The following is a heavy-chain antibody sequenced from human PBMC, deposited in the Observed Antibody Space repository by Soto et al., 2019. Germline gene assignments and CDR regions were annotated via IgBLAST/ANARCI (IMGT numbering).Heavy chain of an antibody. D-gene: IGHD6-6*01. Sequence: SETLSLTCAVSGGSISGSYYYWGWLRQSPGKGPEWIGSVFYTGFTYYNLSLESRVSVSVDTSKNQFSLKVSGVSAADTAVYYCARPAGGSSSHFDLWGQGAQVTVSS. CDR2: VFYTGFT. V-gene: IGHV4-39*01. CDR1: GGSISGSYYY. J-gene: IGHJ4*02. CDR3: ARPAGGSSSHFDL.